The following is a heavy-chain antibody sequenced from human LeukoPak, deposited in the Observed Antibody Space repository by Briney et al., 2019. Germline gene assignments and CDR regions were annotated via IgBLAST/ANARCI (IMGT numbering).Heavy chain of an antibody. Sequence: GESLKISCRGSGYSFTSYWIGWVRQMPGKGLEWMGIIYPGDSDTRYSPSFQGQVTISADKSISTAYLQWSSLKSSDTAMYYCASFGYCSSTTCYPTMDVWGKGTTVTVSS. V-gene: IGHV5-51*01. D-gene: IGHD2-2*03. CDR1: GYSFTSYW. CDR2: IYPGDSDT. CDR3: ASFGYCSSTTCYPTMDV. J-gene: IGHJ6*04.